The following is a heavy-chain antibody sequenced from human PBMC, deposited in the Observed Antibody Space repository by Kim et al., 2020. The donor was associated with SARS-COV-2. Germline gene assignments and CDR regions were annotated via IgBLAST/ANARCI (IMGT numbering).Heavy chain of an antibody. CDR1: GYTFTSYG. Sequence: ASVKVSCKASGYTFTSYGISWVRQAPGQGLEWMGWISAYNGNTNYAQKLQGRVTMTTDTSTSTAYMELRSLRSDDTAVYYCARDGEYYYDSSGHFDAFDIWGQGTMVTVSS. CDR3: ARDGEYYYDSSGHFDAFDI. V-gene: IGHV1-18*01. D-gene: IGHD3-22*01. CDR2: ISAYNGNT. J-gene: IGHJ3*02.